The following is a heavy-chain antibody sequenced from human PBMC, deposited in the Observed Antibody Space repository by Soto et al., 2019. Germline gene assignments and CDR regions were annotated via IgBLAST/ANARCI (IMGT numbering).Heavy chain of an antibody. D-gene: IGHD2-2*01. J-gene: IGHJ6*02. CDR3: ARYIPGVRYYGMDV. CDR1: GFTFSSYC. CDR2: IGESGTPT. V-gene: IGHV3-23*01. Sequence: GGSLILSCAASGFTFSSYCMKWVRQAPGKGLEWVSLIGESGTPTYYADSVKGRFTISRDNSGNTLFLEMYSLRAEDTAVYYCARYIPGVRYYGMDVWGQGTTVTVSS.